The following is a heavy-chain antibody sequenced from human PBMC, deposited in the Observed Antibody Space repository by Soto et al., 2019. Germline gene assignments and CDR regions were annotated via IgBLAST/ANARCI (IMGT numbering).Heavy chain of an antibody. J-gene: IGHJ6*02. Sequence: QVQLVQSGDEVKKPGASVKVSCKASGYIFVNYGIAWVRQAPGQGLEWLGWISPYTGNTHSATKVQGRSTMNTDTYTSTDYMDLGSLTSDDTAVYYCVMVDNYVTPTPQDVWGQGTTVTVSS. V-gene: IGHV1-18*01. CDR1: GYIFVNYG. CDR2: ISPYTGNT. D-gene: IGHD3-16*01. CDR3: VMVDNYVTPTPQDV.